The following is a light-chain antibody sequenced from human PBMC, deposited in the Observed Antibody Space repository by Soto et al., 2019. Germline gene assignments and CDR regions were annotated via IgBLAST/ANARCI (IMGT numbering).Light chain of an antibody. CDR2: GAS. CDR1: QSISSSF. J-gene: IGKJ1*01. Sequence: EIVLTQSPGVLSLSPGERASLSCGASQSISSSFLAWYQQKPGQAPRLLIYGASSRATGIPDRFSGTGSETDFTLTISSLQSEDFAVYYCQQYDNWPWTFGQGTKVDIK. V-gene: IGKV3-20*01. CDR3: QQYDNWPWT.